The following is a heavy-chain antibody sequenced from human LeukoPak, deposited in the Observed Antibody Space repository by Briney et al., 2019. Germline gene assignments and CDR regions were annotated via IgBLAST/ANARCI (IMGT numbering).Heavy chain of an antibody. D-gene: IGHD2-15*01. CDR1: GFTFSNYN. V-gene: IGHV3-21*01. CDR2: ISISSNYI. CDR3: ARDGGGGLDY. J-gene: IGHJ4*02. Sequence: GGSLRLSCAASGFTFSNYNMNWVRQAPGKGLEWVSCISISSNYIYYPDSVKGRFTISRDNAKNSLYLQMNSLRAEDTAVYYRARDGGGGLDYWGQGTLVTVSS.